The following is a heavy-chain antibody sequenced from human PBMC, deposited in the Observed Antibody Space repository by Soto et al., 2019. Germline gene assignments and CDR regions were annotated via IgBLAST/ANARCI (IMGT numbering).Heavy chain of an antibody. V-gene: IGHV4-31*03. Sequence: QVQLQESGPGLVKPSQTLSLTCTVSGGSISSGGYYWSWIRQHPGKGLEWIGYIYYSGSTYYNPSLKSRVTISVDTSKNQFSLKLSSVTAADTAVYYCARARWSGSYHSDYYYGMDVWGQGTTVTVSS. CDR3: ARARWSGSYHSDYYYGMDV. J-gene: IGHJ6*02. CDR1: GGSISSGGYY. CDR2: IYYSGST. D-gene: IGHD1-26*01.